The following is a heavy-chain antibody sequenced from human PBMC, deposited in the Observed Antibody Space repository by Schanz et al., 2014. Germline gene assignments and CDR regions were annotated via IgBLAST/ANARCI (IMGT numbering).Heavy chain of an antibody. V-gene: IGHV3-11*01. J-gene: IGHJ4*02. CDR2: ISSGGTTT. Sequence: VHLLESGGGLVPPGGSLRLSCAASGFIFSDYYMAWIRQAPGKGPEYVSYISSGGTTTYHSDSVKGRFTISRDSAENSLYLQMNSLTVDDTALYYCAKDINPYTDVLRHDLPDSWGQGTRVTVSS. CDR1: GFIFSDYY. CDR3: AKDINPYTDVLRHDLPDS. D-gene: IGHD3-9*01.